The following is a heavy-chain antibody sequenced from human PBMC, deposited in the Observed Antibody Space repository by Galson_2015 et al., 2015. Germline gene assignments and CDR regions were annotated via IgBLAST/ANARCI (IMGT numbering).Heavy chain of an antibody. CDR3: AHRRKSRGWAWHYFDY. D-gene: IGHD6-19*01. CDR1: GFSLNTSAGG. Sequence: PALMKPTQPLTLTCSFSGFSLNTSAGGVGWIRQPPGKALEWLALIYWHDDKRYSPSLKSRLTITKDTSKNQVVLTMTNMDPVDPGTYYCAHRRKSRGWAWHYFDYWGQGTLVTVSS. J-gene: IGHJ4*02. CDR2: IYWHDDK. V-gene: IGHV2-5*01.